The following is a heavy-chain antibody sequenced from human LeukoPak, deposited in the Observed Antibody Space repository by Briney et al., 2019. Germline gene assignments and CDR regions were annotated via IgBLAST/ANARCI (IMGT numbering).Heavy chain of an antibody. J-gene: IGHJ1*01. D-gene: IGHD6-19*01. V-gene: IGHV3-11*01. CDR3: VTSSSGWTYFQH. CDR2: ISSSGSTI. Sequence: PGGSLRLSCAASGFTFSDYYMSWIRQAPGKGLEWVSYISSSGSTIYYADSVKGRFTISRDNAKNSLYLQMNSLRAEDTAVYYCVTSSSGWTYFQHWGQGTLVTVSS. CDR1: GFTFSDYY.